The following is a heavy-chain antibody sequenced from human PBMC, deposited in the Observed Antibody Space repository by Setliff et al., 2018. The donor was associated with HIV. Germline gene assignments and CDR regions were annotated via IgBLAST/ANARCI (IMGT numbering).Heavy chain of an antibody. CDR2: IYWDADK. J-gene: IGHJ4*02. CDR1: GGSISSGDYY. V-gene: IGHV2-5*08. Sequence: TLSLTCTVSGGSISSGDYYWSWIRQPPGKALEWLALIYWDADKRYSPSLKNRLTITKDTSKNQVLLTMTNMDPLDTATYYCAHNHLAVAGSHYFDYWGQGTLVTVSS. D-gene: IGHD6-19*01. CDR3: AHNHLAVAGSHYFDY.